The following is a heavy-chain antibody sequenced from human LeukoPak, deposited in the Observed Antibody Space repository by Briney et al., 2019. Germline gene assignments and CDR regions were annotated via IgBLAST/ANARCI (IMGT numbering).Heavy chain of an antibody. CDR1: GFTFSSHA. Sequence: GGSLRLSCAASGFTFSSHAMSWVRQAPGKGLEWVSAISGSGGSTYYADSVKGRFTISRDNSKNTLYLQMNSLRAEDTAVYYCARYPGYSSGWYGSWYYFDYWGQGTLVTVSS. J-gene: IGHJ4*02. V-gene: IGHV3-23*01. CDR2: ISGSGGST. CDR3: ARYPGYSSGWYGSWYYFDY. D-gene: IGHD6-19*01.